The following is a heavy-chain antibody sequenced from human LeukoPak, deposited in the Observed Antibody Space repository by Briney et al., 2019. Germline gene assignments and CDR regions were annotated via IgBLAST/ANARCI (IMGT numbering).Heavy chain of an antibody. CDR1: GFTLTNYA. J-gene: IGHJ4*02. CDR3: ATQNFDY. Sequence: PGGSLRLSCAASGFTLTNYAMSWVRQAPGEGLEWVPTITGSCDGTYYADSVKGRFTISRDSFKNTLYLQVNSLRVEDTAVYYCATQNFDYWGQGTLVTVSS. CDR2: ITGSCDGT. V-gene: IGHV3-23*01.